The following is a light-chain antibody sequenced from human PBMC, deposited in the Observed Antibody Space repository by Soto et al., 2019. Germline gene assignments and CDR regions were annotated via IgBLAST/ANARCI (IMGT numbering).Light chain of an antibody. CDR1: QSVSSNH. Sequence: EIVLTQSPGSLSLSPRERATLSCRASQSVSSNHLAWYQQKPGQAPRLLIYGASRRAAGIPDRFSGSGSGTDFTLTISRLEPEDFAVYYCQHYGGSTYTFGQWTKVEIK. CDR2: GAS. J-gene: IGKJ2*01. CDR3: QHYGGSTYT. V-gene: IGKV3-20*01.